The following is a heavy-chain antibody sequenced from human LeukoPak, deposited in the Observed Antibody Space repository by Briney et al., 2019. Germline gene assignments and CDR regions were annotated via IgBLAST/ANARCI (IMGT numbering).Heavy chain of an antibody. Sequence: GGSLRLSCAASGFAFDDYGMSWVRHAPGKGLEWVSGINWNGGSSGYADSVKGRFTISRDNAKNSLYLQMNSLRAEDTALYYCARAYSSSWYFFDYWGQGTLVTVSS. D-gene: IGHD6-13*01. J-gene: IGHJ4*02. CDR1: GFAFDDYG. CDR3: ARAYSSSWYFFDY. CDR2: INWNGGSS. V-gene: IGHV3-20*04.